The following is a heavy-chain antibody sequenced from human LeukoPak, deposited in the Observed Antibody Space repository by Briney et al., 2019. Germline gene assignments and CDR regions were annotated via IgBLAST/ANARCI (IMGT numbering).Heavy chain of an antibody. CDR1: GDSVSSNSAA. Sequence: QTLSLTCAISGDSVSSNSAAWTWIRQSPSRGLEWLGRTYYRSKWYNDYAVSVKSRITINPDTSKNQFSLQLNSVTPEDTAVYYCTRVHSRGQDVVFDIWGQGTMVTVSS. CDR2: TYYRSKWYN. J-gene: IGHJ3*02. D-gene: IGHD6-19*01. CDR3: TRVHSRGQDVVFDI. V-gene: IGHV6-1*01.